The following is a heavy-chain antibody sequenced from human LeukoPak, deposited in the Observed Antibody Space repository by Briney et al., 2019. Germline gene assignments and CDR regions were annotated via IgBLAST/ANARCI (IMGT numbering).Heavy chain of an antibody. CDR1: GFTFSNYG. CDR2: ISGSGGST. D-gene: IGHD2-2*01. J-gene: IGHJ4*02. Sequence: GGSLRLSCAAPGFTFSNYGMSWVRQAPGKGLEWVSAISGSGGSTYYADSLKGRFTISRDNSKNTLYLQMNSLRAEDTAVYYCAKGLWDILVVPDAPFDYWGQGTLVTVSS. CDR3: AKGLWDILVVPDAPFDY. V-gene: IGHV3-23*01.